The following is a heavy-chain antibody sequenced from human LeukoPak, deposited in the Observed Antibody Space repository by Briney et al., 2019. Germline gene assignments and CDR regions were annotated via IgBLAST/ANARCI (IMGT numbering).Heavy chain of an antibody. J-gene: IGHJ5*02. CDR1: GGSISSSSYY. CDR2: IYYSGST. Sequence: SETLSLTCTVSGGSISSSSYYWGWIRQPPGKGLEWIGSIYYSGSTYYNPSLKSRVTISVDTSKNQFSLKLSSVTAADTAVYYCARQWLLLFDPWGQGTLVTVSS. CDR3: ARQWLLLFDP. D-gene: IGHD5-12*01. V-gene: IGHV4-39*01.